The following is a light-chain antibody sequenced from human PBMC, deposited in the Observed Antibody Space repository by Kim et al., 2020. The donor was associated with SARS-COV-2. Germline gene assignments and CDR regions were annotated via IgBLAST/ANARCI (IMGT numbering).Light chain of an antibody. CDR2: QDV. V-gene: IGLV3-1*01. CDR3: QAWDSATVV. Sequence: SVSPGQTASLTCSGDRLRNKYISWYQQKPGQSPILVIYQDVKRPTGIPERFSGSNPGDTATLTISGTQAMDEADYYCQAWDSATVVFGGGTQLTVL. CDR1: RLRNKY. J-gene: IGLJ3*02.